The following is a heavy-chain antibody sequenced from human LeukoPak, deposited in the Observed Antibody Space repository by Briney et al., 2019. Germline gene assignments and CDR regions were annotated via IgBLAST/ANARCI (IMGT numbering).Heavy chain of an antibody. CDR2: IIPIFGTA. CDR3: ARHARSSWYRTYYYYYMDV. Sequence: GASVEVSCKASGGTFSSYAISWVRQAPGQGLEWMGGIIPIFGTANYAQKFQGRVTITADESTSTAYMELSSLRSEDTAVYYCARHARSSWYRTYYYYYMDVWGKGTTVTVSS. V-gene: IGHV1-69*01. CDR1: GGTFSSYA. J-gene: IGHJ6*03. D-gene: IGHD6-13*01.